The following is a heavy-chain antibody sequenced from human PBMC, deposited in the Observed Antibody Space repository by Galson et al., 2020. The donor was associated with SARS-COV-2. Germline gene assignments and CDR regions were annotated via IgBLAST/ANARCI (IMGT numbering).Heavy chain of an antibody. Sequence: GESLKISCVASGFIFSSHWMTWVRQTPGKGLEWVALINQDGSEKQFVDSVKGRFTISRDHAKSSLFLQRNSLRGEDTAIYYCARVGWLLFDVDYWGQGTLVTVSS. CDR1: GFIFSSHW. V-gene: IGHV3-7*01. D-gene: IGHD5-12*01. CDR2: INQDGSEK. J-gene: IGHJ4*02. CDR3: ARVGWLLFDVDY.